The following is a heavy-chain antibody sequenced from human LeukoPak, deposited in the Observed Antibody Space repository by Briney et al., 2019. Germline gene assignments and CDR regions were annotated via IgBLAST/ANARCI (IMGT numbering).Heavy chain of an antibody. CDR2: ISSSSSYI. V-gene: IGHV3-21*01. D-gene: IGHD3-3*02. CDR3: ARDSVRLATHGMDV. J-gene: IGHJ6*02. CDR1: GFTFSSHA. Sequence: GGSLRLSCAASGFTFSSHAMSWVRQAPGKGLEWVSSISSSSSYIYYADSVKGRFTISRDNAKNSLYLQMNSLRAEDTAVYYCARDSVRLATHGMDVWGQGTTVTVSS.